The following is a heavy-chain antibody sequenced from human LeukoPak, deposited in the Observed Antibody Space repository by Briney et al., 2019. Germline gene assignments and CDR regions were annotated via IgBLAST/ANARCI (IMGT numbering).Heavy chain of an antibody. CDR3: AIMHGYYDGSGYWVQ. J-gene: IGHJ4*02. D-gene: IGHD3-22*01. Sequence: GGSLRLSCAASGFTFSSYAMSWVRQAPGKGLEWVSFISPSADRTSNADSVEGRFTISRENPRNTLYLQMNSLRDEDTAVYYCAIMHGYYDGSGYWVQWGQGTLVTVSS. CDR2: ISPSADRT. V-gene: IGHV3-23*01. CDR1: GFTFSSYA.